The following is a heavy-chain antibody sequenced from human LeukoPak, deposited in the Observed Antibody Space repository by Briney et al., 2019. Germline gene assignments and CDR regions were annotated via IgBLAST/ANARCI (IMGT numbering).Heavy chain of an antibody. D-gene: IGHD3-22*01. CDR1: GFTFSDYY. J-gene: IGHJ4*02. V-gene: IGHV3-11*01. CDR3: AKRGVVIRVILVGFHKEAYYFDS. Sequence: GGSLRLSCAASGFTFSDYYMSWIRQAPGKGLEWVSYISSSGSTIYYADSVKGRFTISRDNAKNSLYLQMNSLRAEDTAVYFCAKRGVVIRVILVGFHKEAYYFDSWGQGALVTVSS. CDR2: ISSSGSTI.